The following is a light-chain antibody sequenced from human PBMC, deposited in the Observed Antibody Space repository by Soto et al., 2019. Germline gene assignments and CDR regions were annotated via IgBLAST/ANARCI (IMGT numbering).Light chain of an antibody. CDR3: QQYYNWQPR. Sequence: ERVMTQSPSTLSVSPGERVTLSCRASQSISSKLAWYQQRPGQAPRLLIYGASTRATGIPSRFSGSGSGTDFTLTITSLQSEDNALYYCQQYYNWQPRFGQGTKVDIK. CDR2: GAS. CDR1: QSISSK. V-gene: IGKV3-15*01. J-gene: IGKJ1*01.